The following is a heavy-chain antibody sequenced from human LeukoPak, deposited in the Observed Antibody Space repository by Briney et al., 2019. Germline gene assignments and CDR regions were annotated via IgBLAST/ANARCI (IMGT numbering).Heavy chain of an antibody. Sequence: GASVKVSCKASGYTFTGYYMHWVRQAPGKGLEWMGGFDPEDGETIYAQKFQGRVTMTEDTSTDTAYMELSSLRSEDTAVYYCATGTDYWGQGTLVTVSS. J-gene: IGHJ4*02. CDR3: ATGTDY. V-gene: IGHV1-24*01. CDR2: FDPEDGET. CDR1: GYTFTGYY.